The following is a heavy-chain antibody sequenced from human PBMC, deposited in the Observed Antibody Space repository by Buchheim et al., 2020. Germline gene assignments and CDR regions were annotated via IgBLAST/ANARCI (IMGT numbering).Heavy chain of an antibody. CDR3: AGDLSVGTARDYFDA. Sequence: EVQLVESGGDLVQPGKSLRLSCAASGFTFSTYWMSWVRQAPGKGLEWVANIKIDEGEKYYVDSVEGRFTISRDNAKNTLYLQMISLPADNTSVYYSAGDLSVGTARDYFDAWGQGT. J-gene: IGHJ4*02. CDR1: GFTFSTYW. D-gene: IGHD2-21*02. V-gene: IGHV3-7*01. CDR2: IKIDEGEK.